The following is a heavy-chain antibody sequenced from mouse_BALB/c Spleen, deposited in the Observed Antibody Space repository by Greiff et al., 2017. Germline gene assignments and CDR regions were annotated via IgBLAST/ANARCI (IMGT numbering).Heavy chain of an antibody. CDR3: ARGYYGNYVGY. V-gene: IGHV5-17*02. D-gene: IGHD2-1*01. Sequence: EVHLVESGGGLVQPGGSRKLSCAASGFTFSSFGMHWVRQAPEKGLEWVAYISSGSSTIYYADTVKGRFTISRDNPKNTLFLQMTSLRSEDTAMYYCARGYYGNYVGYWGQGTTLTVSS. J-gene: IGHJ2*01. CDR1: GFTFSSFG. CDR2: ISSGSSTI.